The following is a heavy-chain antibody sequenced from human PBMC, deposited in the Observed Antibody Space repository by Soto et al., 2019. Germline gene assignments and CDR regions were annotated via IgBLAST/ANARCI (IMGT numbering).Heavy chain of an antibody. J-gene: IGHJ3*02. D-gene: IGHD2-15*01. V-gene: IGHV4-59*01. CDR2: IYYSGST. Sequence: SETLSLTCTVSGGSISSYYWSWIRQPPGKGLDWIGYIYYSGSTNYNPSLKSRVTISVDTSKNQFSLKLSSVTAADTAVYYCARDKGYCSGGSCYSFAAFDIWGQGTMVTVSS. CDR3: ARDKGYCSGGSCYSFAAFDI. CDR1: GGSISSYY.